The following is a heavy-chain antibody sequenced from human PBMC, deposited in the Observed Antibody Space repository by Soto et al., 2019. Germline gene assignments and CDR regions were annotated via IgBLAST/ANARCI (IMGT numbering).Heavy chain of an antibody. V-gene: IGHV3-33*01. CDR2: IWYDGNNK. Sequence: QVQLVESGGGVVQPGRSLRLSCVASGFTFNTYGIHWVRQAPGKGLEWVAVIWYDGNNKYYADSVKGRFTISRDNSKNTLHLQMNSLRAEDTAVYYCARGQGGYYNWFDSWGQGTLVTVSP. CDR3: ARGQGGYYNWFDS. J-gene: IGHJ5*01. D-gene: IGHD6-25*01. CDR1: GFTFNTYG.